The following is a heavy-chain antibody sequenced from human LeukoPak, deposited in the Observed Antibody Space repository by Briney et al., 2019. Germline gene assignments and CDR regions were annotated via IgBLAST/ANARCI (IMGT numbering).Heavy chain of an antibody. CDR1: GFTFSNYA. V-gene: IGHV3-23*01. Sequence: SGGPLRLSCAASGFTFSNYAVCCVRQAPGKGLECVSVISGSGGSTDYADSVTGRFTISRDNSKNTLFLQMTDLRADETAGYYCAKDICRNPACRTSCFDYWGEGTLVTVSS. CDR2: ISGSGGST. D-gene: IGHD2-2*01. J-gene: IGHJ4*02. CDR3: AKDICRNPACRTSCFDY.